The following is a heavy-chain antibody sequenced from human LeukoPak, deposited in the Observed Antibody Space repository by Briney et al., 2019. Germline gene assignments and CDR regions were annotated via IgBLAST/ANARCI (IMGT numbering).Heavy chain of an antibody. V-gene: IGHV4-59*01. J-gene: IGHJ5*02. CDR1: GGSISSYY. D-gene: IGHD2-2*01. CDR2: IYYSGST. CDR3: ARDEGGYCSSTSCYAVRGFDP. Sequence: SETLSLTCTVSGGSISSYYWSWIRQPPGKGLEWIGCIYYSGSTNYNPSLKSRVTISVDTSKNQFSLKLSSVTAADTAVYYCARDEGGYCSSTSCYAVRGFDPWGQGTLVTVSS.